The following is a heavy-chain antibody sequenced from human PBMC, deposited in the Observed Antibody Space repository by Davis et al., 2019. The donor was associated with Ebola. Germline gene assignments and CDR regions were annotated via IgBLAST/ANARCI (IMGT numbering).Heavy chain of an antibody. D-gene: IGHD5-18*01. V-gene: IGHV1-24*01. Sequence: ASVKVSCKVSGYTLTELSMHWVRQAPGTGLEWMGGFDPEDGETIYAQKFQGRVTMTEDTSTDTAYMELSSLRSEDTAVYYCATGRSGYSYGSHYYGMDVWGQGTTVTVSS. CDR2: FDPEDGET. CDR1: GYTLTELS. CDR3: ATGRSGYSYGSHYYGMDV. J-gene: IGHJ6*02.